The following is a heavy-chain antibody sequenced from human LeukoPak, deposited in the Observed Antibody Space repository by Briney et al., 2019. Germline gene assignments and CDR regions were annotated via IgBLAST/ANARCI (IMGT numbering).Heavy chain of an antibody. CDR1: GGSISSYD. J-gene: IGHJ4*02. D-gene: IGHD3-16*01. Sequence: PSETLSLTCTVSGGSISSYDWSWIRQSPGKGLEWIGNIHDSGSTKYNPSPKSRVTLSIDTSRNQFSLKLTSVTAADTAVYYCASRTGAYSPFFNYWGQGTLVTVSS. CDR3: ASRTGAYSPFFNY. CDR2: IHDSGST. V-gene: IGHV4-59*08.